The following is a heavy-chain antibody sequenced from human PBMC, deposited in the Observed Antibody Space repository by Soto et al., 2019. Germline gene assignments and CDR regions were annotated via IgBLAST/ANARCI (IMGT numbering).Heavy chain of an antibody. CDR2: ISSSSSYI. Sequence: EVQLVESGGGLVQPGGSLRLSCAASGFTFSSYSMNWVRQAPGKGLEWVSSISSSSSYIYYADSVKGRFTISRDNAKNSLYLQMNRLRAEDTAVYYCARDSAFYGDVEYFQHWGQGTLVTVSS. J-gene: IGHJ1*01. CDR1: GFTFSSYS. CDR3: ARDSAFYGDVEYFQH. V-gene: IGHV3-21*01. D-gene: IGHD4-17*01.